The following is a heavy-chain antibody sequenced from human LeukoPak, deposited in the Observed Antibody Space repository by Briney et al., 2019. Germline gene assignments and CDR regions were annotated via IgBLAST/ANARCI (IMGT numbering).Heavy chain of an antibody. CDR1: GFTFSSYS. CDR3: ARGTVSSIAARPPNWFDP. V-gene: IGHV3-21*01. D-gene: IGHD6-6*01. J-gene: IGHJ5*02. Sequence: GGSLRLSCAASGFTFSSYSMNWVRQAPGKGLERVSSISSSSTYIYYADSVKGRFTTSRDNAKNSLYLQMNSLRAEDTAVYYCARGTVSSIAARPPNWFDPWGQGTLVTVSS. CDR2: ISSSSTYI.